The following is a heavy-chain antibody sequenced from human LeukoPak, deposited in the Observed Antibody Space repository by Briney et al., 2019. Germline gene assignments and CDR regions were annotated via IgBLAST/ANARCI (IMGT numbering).Heavy chain of an antibody. Sequence: GGSLRLSCVASGFTISGYWMHWVRQAPGKGLEWVANIKQDGSEEYYVDSVKGRFTISRDNAKNSLYLQMNSLRAEDTAVYYCARRYFDYWGRGILVTVSS. CDR3: ARRYFDY. CDR2: IKQDGSEE. J-gene: IGHJ4*02. CDR1: GFTISGYW. V-gene: IGHV3-7*03.